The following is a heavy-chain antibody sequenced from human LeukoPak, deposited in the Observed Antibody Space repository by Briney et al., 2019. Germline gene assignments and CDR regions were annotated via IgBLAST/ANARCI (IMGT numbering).Heavy chain of an antibody. V-gene: IGHV3-15*01. CDR1: GFTFSNAW. Sequence: GGSLRLSCAASGFTFSNAWMSWVRQAPGKGLEWVGRIKNKTDGGTTDYAAPVKGRFTISRDDSKNTLYLQMNSLRAEDTAVYYCAKAKWELYYYALDVWGQGTTVTVSS. J-gene: IGHJ6*02. D-gene: IGHD1-26*01. CDR2: IKNKTDGGTT. CDR3: AKAKWELYYYALDV.